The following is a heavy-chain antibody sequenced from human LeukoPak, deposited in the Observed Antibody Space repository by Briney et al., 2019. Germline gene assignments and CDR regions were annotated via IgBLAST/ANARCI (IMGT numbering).Heavy chain of an antibody. J-gene: IGHJ4*02. CDR1: GFTFNSYW. V-gene: IGHV3-7*05. CDR3: ARYCSGGSCYGRGFDY. D-gene: IGHD2-15*01. CDR2: IKQDGSEK. Sequence: GGSLRLSCAASGFTFNSYWMSWVRQAPGKGLEWVANIKQDGSEKYYVDSVKGRFTISRDNAKNSLYLQMNSLRAEDTAVYYCARYCSGGSCYGRGFDYWGQGTLVTVSS.